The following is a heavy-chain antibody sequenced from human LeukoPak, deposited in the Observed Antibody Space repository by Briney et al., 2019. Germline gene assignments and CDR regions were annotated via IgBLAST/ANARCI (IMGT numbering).Heavy chain of an antibody. CDR2: ISWNSGSI. D-gene: IGHD3-22*01. Sequence: GGSLRLSCAASGFTFSSYAMHWVRQAPGKGLEWVSGISWNSGSIGYADSVKGRFTISRDNAKNSLYLQMNSLRAEDTALYYCAKDMDDSSGYYLDYWGQGTLVTVSS. V-gene: IGHV3-9*01. J-gene: IGHJ4*02. CDR1: GFTFSSYA. CDR3: AKDMDDSSGYYLDY.